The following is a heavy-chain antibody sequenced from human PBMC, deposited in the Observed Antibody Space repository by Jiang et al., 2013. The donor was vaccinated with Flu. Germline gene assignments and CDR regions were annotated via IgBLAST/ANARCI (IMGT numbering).Heavy chain of an antibody. D-gene: IGHD3-22*01. J-gene: IGHJ3*02. CDR3: ASGYYDSSGYQGVYAFDI. Sequence: SGAEVKKPGSSVKVSCKASGGTFSSYAISWVRQAPGQGLEWMGGIIPIFGTANYAQKFQGRVTITADESSSTAYMELSSLRSEDTAVYYCASGYYDSSGYQGVYAFDIWGQGTMVTVSS. V-gene: IGHV1-69*01. CDR1: GGTFSSYA. CDR2: IIPIFGTA.